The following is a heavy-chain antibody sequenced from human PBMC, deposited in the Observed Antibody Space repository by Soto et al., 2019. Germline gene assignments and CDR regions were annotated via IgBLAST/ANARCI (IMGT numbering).Heavy chain of an antibody. CDR3: ARMDSGSFYGAFRL. CDR1: GFRFSDHY. V-gene: IGHV3-11*04. J-gene: IGHJ4*02. Sequence: GGSVRLPCAASGFRFSDHYMTWIRQAPGKGLEWVSKISGGGTTTHYADSVKGRFTVSSDNAKNSLYLQMNSLRAEDTAVYYCARMDSGSFYGAFRLWGQGTLVTVSS. D-gene: IGHD1-26*01. CDR2: ISGGGTTT.